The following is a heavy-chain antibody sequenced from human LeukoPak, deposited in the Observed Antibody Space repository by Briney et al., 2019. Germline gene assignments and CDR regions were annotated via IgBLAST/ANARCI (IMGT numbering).Heavy chain of an antibody. CDR2: INPNSGGT. CDR3: ARAAGYSSGSWAD. CDR1: GYTFTGYY. J-gene: IGHJ4*02. D-gene: IGHD6-19*01. V-gene: IGHV1-2*02. Sequence: GASVKVSCKASGYTFTGYYMHWVRQAPGQGLEWMGWINPNSGGTNYAQKFQGRVTMTRDTSISTAYMELSRLRSDDTAVYYCARAAGYSSGSWADWGQGTLVTVSS.